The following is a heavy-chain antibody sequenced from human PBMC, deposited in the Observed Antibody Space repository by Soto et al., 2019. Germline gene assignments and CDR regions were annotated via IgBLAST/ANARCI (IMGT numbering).Heavy chain of an antibody. J-gene: IGHJ4*02. CDR1: GFTFGNYG. Sequence: GGSLRLSCAASGFTFGNYGLHWVRQAPGKGLEWVAVIWFDGNKQHYADSVKGRFTISRDNSKNTLYVQMTSLRAEDTAGYYCARGVQSLFDYWGQGTLVTVSS. CDR2: IWFDGNKQ. CDR3: ARGVQSLFDY. V-gene: IGHV3-33*01.